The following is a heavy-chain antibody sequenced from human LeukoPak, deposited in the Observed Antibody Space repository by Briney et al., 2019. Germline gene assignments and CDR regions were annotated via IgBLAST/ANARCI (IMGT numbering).Heavy chain of an antibody. CDR1: GFTFTSSA. V-gene: IGHV1-58*01. J-gene: IGHJ4*02. D-gene: IGHD5-18*01. Sequence: PAASVKVSCKASGFTFTSSAVQWVRQARGQRLEWIGWIVVGSGNTNYAQKFQERVTITRDMSTSTVYMELSSLRSEDTAVYYCAADWMGSYGYYWGQGTLVTVSS. CDR2: IVVGSGNT. CDR3: AADWMGSYGYY.